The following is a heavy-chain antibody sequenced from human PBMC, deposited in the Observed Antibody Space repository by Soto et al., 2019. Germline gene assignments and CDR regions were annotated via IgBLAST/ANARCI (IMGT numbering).Heavy chain of an antibody. CDR2: INSDGTDT. D-gene: IGHD3-16*01. CDR1: GFTFSSSW. J-gene: IGHJ4*02. CDR3: ARDWSYALNY. Sequence: LRLSCAASGFTFSSSWMHWVRQAPGKGLVWVSHINSDGTDTNYADSVKGRFTISRDNAKNTVYLQMNSLRAEDTAVYYCARDWSYALNYWGQGSLVTVSS. V-gene: IGHV3-74*01.